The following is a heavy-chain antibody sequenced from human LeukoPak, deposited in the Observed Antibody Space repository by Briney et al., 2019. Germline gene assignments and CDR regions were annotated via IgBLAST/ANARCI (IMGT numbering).Heavy chain of an antibody. CDR1: GVSISAYF. V-gene: IGHV4-4*07. CDR3: ARKDGDF. Sequence: SETLSLTCTVSGVSISAYFWTWIRQPAGKGLEWIGRIYTSGTINYNPSLESRLTMSLDTSKNQISLRLSSVTAADTGVYYCARKDGDFWGQGALVTVSS. J-gene: IGHJ4*02. CDR2: IYTSGTI.